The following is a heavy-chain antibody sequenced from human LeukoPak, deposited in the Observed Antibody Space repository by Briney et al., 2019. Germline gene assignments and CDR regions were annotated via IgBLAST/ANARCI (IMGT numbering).Heavy chain of an antibody. V-gene: IGHV4-39*01. CDR3: ARGNYDYVWGGIDY. CDR2: IYYSGST. J-gene: IGHJ4*02. D-gene: IGHD3-16*01. CDR1: GGSISSTTYY. Sequence: SETLSLTCTVSGGSISSTTYYWGWIRQPPGKGLEWIASIYYSGSTYYNPSLKSRVTISVDTSKNQFSLKLTSVTAPDTAVYYCARGNYDYVWGGIDYWGQGTLVTVSS.